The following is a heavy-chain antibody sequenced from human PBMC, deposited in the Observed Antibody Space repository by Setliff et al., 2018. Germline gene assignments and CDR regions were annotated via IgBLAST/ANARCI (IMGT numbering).Heavy chain of an antibody. CDR1: GFSFGGHD. J-gene: IGHJ6*03. CDR2: IRYDGSNK. V-gene: IGHV3-30*02. D-gene: IGHD3-3*01. CDR3: AKDGDYNFWSGYFRAYYYYYYMDV. Sequence: GGSLRLSCAASGFSFGGHDMHWVRQAPGKGLEWVAFIRYDGSNKYYADSVKGRFTISRDNSKNTLYLQMNSLRAEDTAVYYCAKDGDYNFWSGYFRAYYYYYYMDVWGKGTTVTVSS.